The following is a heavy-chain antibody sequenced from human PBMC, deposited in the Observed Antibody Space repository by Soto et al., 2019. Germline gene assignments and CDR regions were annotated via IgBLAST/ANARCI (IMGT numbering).Heavy chain of an antibody. J-gene: IGHJ4*02. CDR1: GFTFSSYG. CDR2: ISYDGSNK. D-gene: IGHD6-19*01. Sequence: ESGGGVVQPGRSLRLSCAASGFTFSSYGMHWVRQAPGKGLEWVAVISYDGSNKYYADSVKGRFTISRDNSKNTLYLQMNSLRAEDTAVYYCAKDRGYSSGWYEDGVDYWGQGTLVTVSS. V-gene: IGHV3-30*18. CDR3: AKDRGYSSGWYEDGVDY.